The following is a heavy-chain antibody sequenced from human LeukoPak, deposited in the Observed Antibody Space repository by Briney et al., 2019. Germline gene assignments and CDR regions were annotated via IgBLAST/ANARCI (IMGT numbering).Heavy chain of an antibody. CDR2: IYYSGST. V-gene: IGHV4-30-4*01. CDR3: ARGLVRRVVRGVITNYYYYGMDV. CDR1: GGSISSGDYY. Sequence: SEALSLTCTVSGGSISSGDYYWSWIRQPPGKGLEWIGYIYYSGSTYYNPSLKSRVTISVDTSKNQFSLKLSSVTAADTAVYYCARGLVRRVVRGVITNYYYYGMDVWGQGTTVTVSS. J-gene: IGHJ6*02. D-gene: IGHD3-10*01.